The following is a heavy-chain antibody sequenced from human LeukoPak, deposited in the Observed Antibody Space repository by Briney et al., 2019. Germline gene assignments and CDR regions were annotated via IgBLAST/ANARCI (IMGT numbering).Heavy chain of an antibody. CDR3: ARGGNTRGSPAPFDY. CDR1: GYTFTSYY. CDR2: INPSGGST. J-gene: IGHJ4*02. D-gene: IGHD1-26*01. V-gene: IGHV1-46*01. Sequence: ASVKVSCKASGYTFTSYYMHWVRQAPGQGLEWMGIINPSGGSTSYAQKFQGRVTMTRDTSTSTVYMELSSLRSEDTAVYYCARGGNTRGSPAPFDYWGQGTLVTVSS.